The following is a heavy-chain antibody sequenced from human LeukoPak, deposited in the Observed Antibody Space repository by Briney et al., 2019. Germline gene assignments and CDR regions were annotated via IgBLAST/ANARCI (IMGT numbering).Heavy chain of an antibody. CDR2: INWNGGST. Sequence: TGGSLRLSCAASGFTFDDYGMSWVRQAPGKGLGWVSGINWNGGSTGYADSVKGRFAISRDNAKNSLYLQMNSLRAEDTAVYYCARITYTHDAFDIWGQGTMVTVSS. D-gene: IGHD3-16*01. CDR3: ARITYTHDAFDI. J-gene: IGHJ3*02. CDR1: GFTFDDYG. V-gene: IGHV3-20*04.